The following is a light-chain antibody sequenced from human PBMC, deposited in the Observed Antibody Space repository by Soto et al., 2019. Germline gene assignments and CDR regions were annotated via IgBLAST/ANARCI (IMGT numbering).Light chain of an antibody. V-gene: IGLV1-40*01. CDR2: GNS. J-gene: IGLJ2*01. CDR3: QSYASSLRVGV. CDR1: SSNIGAGYD. Sequence: QSVLTQPPSVSGAPGQRVTTSCTGSSSNIGAGYDVHWYQQLPGTAPKLLIYGNSNRPSGVPDRFSGSKSGTSAALAITGLQAEDEADYYCQSYASSLRVGVVGGGTKLTVL.